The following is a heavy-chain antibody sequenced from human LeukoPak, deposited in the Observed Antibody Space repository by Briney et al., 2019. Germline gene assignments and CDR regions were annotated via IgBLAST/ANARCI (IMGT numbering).Heavy chain of an antibody. CDR1: GYSFTSYW. CDR3: ATGSRDIVVVVAATVSDYGMDV. D-gene: IGHD2-15*01. J-gene: IGHJ6*04. CDR2: IDPSDSYT. V-gene: IGHV5-10-1*01. Sequence: GESPRISCNGSGYSFTSYWISWVRQRPGKGPEGIGRIDPSDSYTKHSPSFQGHVTISADKSISTAYLQWSSLMASDTAMYYCATGSRDIVVVVAATVSDYGMDVWGKGTTVTVCS.